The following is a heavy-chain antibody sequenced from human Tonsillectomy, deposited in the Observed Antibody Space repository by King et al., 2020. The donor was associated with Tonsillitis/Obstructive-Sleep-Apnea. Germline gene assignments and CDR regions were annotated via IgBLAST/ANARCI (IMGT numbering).Heavy chain of an antibody. CDR2: IISIFGTA. J-gene: IGHJ6*03. CDR3: ARHSSSWYQGTNSYYYMDV. V-gene: IGHV1-69*12. CDR1: GGTFSSYA. Sequence: QLVQSGAEVEKPGSSVKVSCKASGGTFSSYAISWVRQAPGQGLEWMGGIISIFGTANYAQKFQGRVTITADESTTTAYMELSSLRSEDTAVYYCARHSSSWYQGTNSYYYMDVWGKGTTVTVSS. D-gene: IGHD6-13*01.